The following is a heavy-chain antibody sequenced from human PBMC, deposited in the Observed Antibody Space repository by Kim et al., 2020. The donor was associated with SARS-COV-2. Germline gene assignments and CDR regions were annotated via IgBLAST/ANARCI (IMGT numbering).Heavy chain of an antibody. J-gene: IGHJ6*03. CDR3: ARGQIVVVPAALGVVMYYYYYVDV. CDR1: GGSFSGYY. V-gene: IGHV4-34*01. D-gene: IGHD2-2*01. CDR2: INHSGST. Sequence: SETLSLTCAVYGGSFSGYYWSWIRQPPGKGLDWIGEINHSGSTNYNPSLKSRVTISVDTSKNQFSLKLSSVTAADTAVYYCARGQIVVVPAALGVVMYYYYYVDVWGKGTTVTVSS.